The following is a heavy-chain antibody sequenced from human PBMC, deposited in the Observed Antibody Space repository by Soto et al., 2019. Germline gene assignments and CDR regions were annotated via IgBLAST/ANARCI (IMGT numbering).Heavy chain of an antibody. Sequence: QVQLVQSGAEVKKPGSSVKVSCKASGGTFSNSAINWVRQAPGQGLEWMGGIIPLFGTPNYAQKFQGRVTFTAHKSTSTAYMELRSLRTDDTAVYYCARGWETVGTTTPFAYWGQGTLVTVSS. V-gene: IGHV1-69*06. J-gene: IGHJ4*02. CDR3: ARGWETVGTTTPFAY. CDR2: IIPLFGTP. D-gene: IGHD1-26*01. CDR1: GGTFSNSA.